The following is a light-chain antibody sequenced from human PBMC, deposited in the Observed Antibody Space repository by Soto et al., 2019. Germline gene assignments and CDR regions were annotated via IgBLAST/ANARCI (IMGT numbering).Light chain of an antibody. J-gene: IGKJ1*01. CDR3: QQYNSYSSTWT. V-gene: IGKV1-5*03. CDR1: QSISSW. Sequence: DIQMTQSPSTLSASVGDRVTITCRASQSISSWLAWYQQKPGKAPKLLIYKASSLESGVPSRFSGRGSGTGFALTVSSLQPDDFAAYYCQQYNSYSSTWTFGQGTKVEIK. CDR2: KAS.